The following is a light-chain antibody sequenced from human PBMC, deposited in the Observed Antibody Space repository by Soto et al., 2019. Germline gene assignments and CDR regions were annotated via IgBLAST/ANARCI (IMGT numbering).Light chain of an antibody. Sequence: QTVVTQEPSLTVSPGGTVTLTCASTTGAVTSGHSANWLQQRPGQAPRALIYSTYTRHSWTPARFSGSLLGDKAALTLSGVQPEDEADYYCLLYDDGVVVFGGGTKLTVL. CDR2: STY. CDR3: LLYDDGVVV. CDR1: TGAVTSGHS. V-gene: IGLV7-43*01. J-gene: IGLJ2*01.